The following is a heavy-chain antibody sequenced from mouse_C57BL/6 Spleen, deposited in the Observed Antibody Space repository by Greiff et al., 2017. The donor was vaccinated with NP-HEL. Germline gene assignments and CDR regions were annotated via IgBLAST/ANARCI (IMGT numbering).Heavy chain of an antibody. J-gene: IGHJ1*03. CDR2: IYPGDGDT. Sequence: QVQLQQSGPELVKPGASVKISCKASGYAFSSSWMNWVKQRPGKGLEWIGRIYPGDGDTNYNGKFKGKATLTADKSSSTAYMQLSSLTSEDSAVYFCARKGPYYSNYEGYFDVWGTGTTVTVSS. CDR1: GYAFSSSW. D-gene: IGHD2-5*01. V-gene: IGHV1-82*01. CDR3: ARKGPYYSNYEGYFDV.